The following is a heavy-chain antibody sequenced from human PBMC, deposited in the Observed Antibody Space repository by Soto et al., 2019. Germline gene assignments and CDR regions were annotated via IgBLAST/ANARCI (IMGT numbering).Heavy chain of an antibody. CDR3: ARATRWGSYRYTGGFDY. D-gene: IGHD3-16*02. CDR2: ISSSSSCI. V-gene: IGHV3-21*01. J-gene: IGHJ4*02. CDR1: GFSFSSYS. Sequence: EVQLVESGGGLVKPGGSLRLSCAASGFSFSSYSMNWVRQAPGKGLEWVSSISSSSSCIYYADSVKGRFTTSRDNAKNSLYLQMNSLRAEDTAVYYCARATRWGSYRYTGGFDYWGQGTLVTVSS.